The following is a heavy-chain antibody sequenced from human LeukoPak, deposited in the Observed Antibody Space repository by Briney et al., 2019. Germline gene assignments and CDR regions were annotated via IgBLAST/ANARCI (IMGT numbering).Heavy chain of an antibody. D-gene: IGHD2-2*01. J-gene: IGHJ6*03. V-gene: IGHV3-30*02. CDR2: IRYDGSNK. CDR1: GFTFSSYG. CDR3: AKGSYCSSTSCPMQYYYYMDV. Sequence: GGSLRLSCAASGFTFSSYGMHWVRQAPGKGLEWVAFIRYDGSNKYCADSVRGRFTISRDNSKNTLYLQMNSLRAEDTAVYYCAKGSYCSSTSCPMQYYYYMDVWGKGTTVTVSS.